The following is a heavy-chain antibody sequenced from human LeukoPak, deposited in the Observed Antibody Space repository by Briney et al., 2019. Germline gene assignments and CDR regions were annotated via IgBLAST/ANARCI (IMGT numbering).Heavy chain of an antibody. CDR2: ISYDGSNK. Sequence: GGSLRLSCAASGFTFSSYAMHWVRQAPGKGLEWVAVISYDGSNKYYADSVKGRFTISRDNSKNTLYLQMNSLRAEDTAMYYCAREREQQLLGAFDIWGQGTMVTVSS. CDR3: AREREQQLLGAFDI. V-gene: IGHV3-30-3*01. D-gene: IGHD6-13*01. CDR1: GFTFSSYA. J-gene: IGHJ3*02.